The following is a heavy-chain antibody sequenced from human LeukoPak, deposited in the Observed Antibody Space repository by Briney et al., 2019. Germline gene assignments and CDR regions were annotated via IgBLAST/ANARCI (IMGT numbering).Heavy chain of an antibody. CDR3: AREDCSGGSCYGGFDC. CDR1: GDSVSSNSAA. J-gene: IGHJ4*02. V-gene: IGHV6-1*01. D-gene: IGHD2-15*01. Sequence: SQTLSLTCAISGDSVSSNSAAWNWIRQSPSRGLGWLGRTYQRSKWYNDYALSVKSRITINPDTSKNQFSLQLNSVTPEDTAVYYCAREDCSGGSCYGGFDCWGQGTLVTVSS. CDR2: TYQRSKWYN.